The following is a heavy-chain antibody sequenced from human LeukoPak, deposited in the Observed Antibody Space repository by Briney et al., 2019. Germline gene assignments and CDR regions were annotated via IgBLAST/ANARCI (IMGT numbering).Heavy chain of an antibody. Sequence: GASVKVSCKASGYTFTGYYMHWVRQAPGQGLEWMGWINPNSGGTNYAQKFQGRVTMTRDTSISTAYMELSRLRSDDTAVYYCARDKSYSSSWYGLVDAFDIWGQGTMVTVSS. CDR3: ARDKSYSSSWYGLVDAFDI. J-gene: IGHJ3*02. V-gene: IGHV1-2*02. CDR2: INPNSGGT. CDR1: GYTFTGYY. D-gene: IGHD6-13*01.